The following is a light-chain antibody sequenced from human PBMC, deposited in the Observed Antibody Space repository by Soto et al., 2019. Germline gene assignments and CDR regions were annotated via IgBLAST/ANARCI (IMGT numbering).Light chain of an antibody. CDR2: SNN. Sequence: QSVLTQPPSASGTPGQSVTISCSGSSSYIGSNTVNWYQQLPGTAPKLLIYSNNQRPSGVPERFSGSKSGTSASLAISGLQSEDEADYYCAAWDDSLNGPVFGGGTKLTVL. V-gene: IGLV1-44*01. CDR3: AAWDDSLNGPV. CDR1: SSYIGSNT. J-gene: IGLJ2*01.